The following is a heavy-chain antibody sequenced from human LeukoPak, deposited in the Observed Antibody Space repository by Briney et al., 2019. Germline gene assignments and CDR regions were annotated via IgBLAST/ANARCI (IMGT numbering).Heavy chain of an antibody. Sequence: GGSLRLSCAASGFTFSSYAMHWVRQAPGKGLEWVSSVGGSGAATYYADSVKGRFTISRDNSKNTLYLLMTSLRAEDTAVYYCANRIVGARHFDYWGQGTLVTVSS. CDR1: GFTFSSYA. CDR3: ANRIVGARHFDY. V-gene: IGHV3-23*01. CDR2: VGGSGAAT. D-gene: IGHD1-26*01. J-gene: IGHJ4*02.